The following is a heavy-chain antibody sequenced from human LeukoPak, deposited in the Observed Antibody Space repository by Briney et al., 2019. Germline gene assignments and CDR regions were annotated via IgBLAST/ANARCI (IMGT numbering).Heavy chain of an antibody. Sequence: SETLSLTCTVSGGSISSSSYYWGWIRQPPGKGLEWIGSIYYSGSTYYNPSLKSRVTISVDTSKNQFSLKLSSVTAADTAVYYCARDCGGYGDYYFDYWGQGTLVTVSS. V-gene: IGHV4-39*07. D-gene: IGHD4-17*01. CDR3: ARDCGGYGDYYFDY. J-gene: IGHJ4*02. CDR1: GGSISSSSYY. CDR2: IYYSGST.